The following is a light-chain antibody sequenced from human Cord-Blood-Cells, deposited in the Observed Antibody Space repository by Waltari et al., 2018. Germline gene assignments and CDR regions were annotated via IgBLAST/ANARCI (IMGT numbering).Light chain of an antibody. CDR1: QSVLYSSNNKNY. CDR2: WAS. J-gene: IGKJ2*01. Sequence: DIVMTQSPDSLAVSLGERATINSKSSQSVLYSSNNKNYLAWYQQKPGQPPKLLIYWASTQESGVPDRFSGSGSGTDFTLTISSLQAEDVAVYYCQQYYSTPYTFGQGTKLEIK. V-gene: IGKV4-1*01. CDR3: QQYYSTPYT.